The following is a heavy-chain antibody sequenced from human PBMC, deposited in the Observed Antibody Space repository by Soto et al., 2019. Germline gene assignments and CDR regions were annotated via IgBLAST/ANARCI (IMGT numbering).Heavy chain of an antibody. D-gene: IGHD4-4*01. CDR3: ARGLGTTSTVTTGY. V-gene: IGHV3-74*01. Sequence: GSLRLSCAASGFTFSSYWMHWVRQVPGKGLVWVSHINSDGTTTNYADSVKGRFTISRDNGKNTLYLQMNSLRVEDTAVYYCARGLGTTSTVTTGYWGQGTLVTVSS. J-gene: IGHJ4*02. CDR2: INSDGTTT. CDR1: GFTFSSYW.